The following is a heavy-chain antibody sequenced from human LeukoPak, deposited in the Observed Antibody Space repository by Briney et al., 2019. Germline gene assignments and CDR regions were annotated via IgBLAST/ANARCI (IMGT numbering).Heavy chain of an antibody. Sequence: GGSLRLSCAGSGFTFSSYWMNWVRQAPGKGLEWVASIKQDGSERYYVASVKGRFTVSRDNTNNSVHLQMNSLRDEDTAVYYCARDWVGPADYWGQGTLVTVSS. D-gene: IGHD1-26*01. CDR1: GFTFSSYW. CDR2: IKQDGSER. CDR3: ARDWVGPADY. V-gene: IGHV3-7*01. J-gene: IGHJ4*02.